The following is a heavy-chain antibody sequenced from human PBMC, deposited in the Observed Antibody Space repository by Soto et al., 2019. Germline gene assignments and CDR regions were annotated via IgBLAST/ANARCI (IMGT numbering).Heavy chain of an antibody. V-gene: IGHV1-18*01. Sequence: ASVKVSCKASGYTFTSYGISWVRQAPGQGLEWMGWISAYNGNTNYAQKLQGRVTMTTDTSTSTAYMELRSLRSDDTAVYYCARDKYDFWSGYSEYFDYWGQGTLVTVSS. CDR1: GYTFTSYG. D-gene: IGHD3-3*01. CDR2: ISAYNGNT. J-gene: IGHJ4*02. CDR3: ARDKYDFWSGYSEYFDY.